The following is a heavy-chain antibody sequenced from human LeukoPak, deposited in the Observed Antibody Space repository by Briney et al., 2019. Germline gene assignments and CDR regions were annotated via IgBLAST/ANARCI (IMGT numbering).Heavy chain of an antibody. CDR2: ISSSGTTI. CDR1: GFTFSSYE. J-gene: IGHJ4*02. Sequence: PGGSLRLSCAASGFTFSSYEMNWVRQAPGKGLEWVSYISSSGTTIYYADSVKGRFTISRDNAKNTLYLQMNSLRSEDTAVYYCARDFGGNSDYWGQGTLVTVSS. CDR3: ARDFGGNSDY. D-gene: IGHD4-23*01. V-gene: IGHV3-48*03.